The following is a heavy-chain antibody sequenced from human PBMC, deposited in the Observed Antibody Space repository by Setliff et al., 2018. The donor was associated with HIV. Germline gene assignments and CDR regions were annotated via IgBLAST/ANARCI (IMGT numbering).Heavy chain of an antibody. D-gene: IGHD2-8*02. V-gene: IGHV4-61*01. CDR1: GDSISSCISTHY. Sequence: SETLSLTCTVSGDSISSCISTHYCTWIRQPPGAGLEGIGYIFNSGTTNYNPSLKSRVTISLDTSKNQFSLKLNSVTAADTAVYYCARAPRTSGGVGYYYYYGMDVWGQGTTVTVSS. CDR3: ARAPRTSGGVGYYYYYGMDV. J-gene: IGHJ6*02. CDR2: IFNSGTT.